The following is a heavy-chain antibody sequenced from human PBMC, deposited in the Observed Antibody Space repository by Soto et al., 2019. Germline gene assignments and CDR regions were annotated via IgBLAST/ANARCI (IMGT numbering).Heavy chain of an antibody. CDR3: ARGANWRLDL. Sequence: QVQLQESGPGLVKPSGTLSLTCAVSGDSITSSAWWSCVRQPPGKGLEWIGEIHLGGTTNYNPSLKSRVTRSVDTSKHQFSLILTSVTAADTAIYYCARGANWRLDLWGQGTLVTVSS. D-gene: IGHD7-27*01. CDR2: IHLGGTT. V-gene: IGHV4-4*02. CDR1: GDSITSSAW. J-gene: IGHJ5*02.